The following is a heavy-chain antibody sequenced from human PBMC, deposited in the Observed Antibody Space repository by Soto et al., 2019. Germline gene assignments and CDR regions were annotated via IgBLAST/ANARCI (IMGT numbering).Heavy chain of an antibody. CDR1: GGTFSSYA. CDR3: ASDTYSSGWYGEGRL. J-gene: IGHJ6*02. D-gene: IGHD6-19*01. Sequence: ASVKVSCKASGGTFSSYAISWVRQAPGQGLEWMGGVIPIFGTANYAQKFQGRVTITADESTSTAYMELSSLRSEDTAVYYCASDTYSSGWYGEGRLWGHGTTVTVSS. CDR2: VIPIFGTA. V-gene: IGHV1-69*13.